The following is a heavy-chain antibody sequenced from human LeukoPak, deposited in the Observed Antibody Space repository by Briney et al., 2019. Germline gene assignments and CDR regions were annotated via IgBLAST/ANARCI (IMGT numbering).Heavy chain of an antibody. J-gene: IGHJ5*02. CDR3: ARDGDHYYGSGSYNWFDP. V-gene: IGHV1-2*02. CDR1: GYTFTGYY. Sequence: ASVKVSCKASGYTFTGYYMHWVRQAPGHGLEWMGWINPNSGGTNYAQKFQGRVTMTRDTSISTAYMELSRLRSDDTAVYYCARDGDHYYGSGSYNWFDPWGQGTLVTVSS. CDR2: INPNSGGT. D-gene: IGHD3-10*01.